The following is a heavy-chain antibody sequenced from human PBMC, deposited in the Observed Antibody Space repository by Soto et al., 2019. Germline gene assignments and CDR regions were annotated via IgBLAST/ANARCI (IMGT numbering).Heavy chain of an antibody. Sequence: EMQLVESGGGLVKPGGSLRLSCAASGFTFTNHNMNWVRQAPGKGLEWVSSISSSSSFRNYADSVKGRFSISRDNDKNLVYLQMDSLRAEDTAVYYCARDPPLSVLVVVATDDFWGQGTLVTVSS. D-gene: IGHD2-21*01. J-gene: IGHJ4*02. CDR2: ISSSSSFR. V-gene: IGHV3-21*02. CDR3: ARDPPLSVLVVVATDDF. CDR1: GFTFTNHN.